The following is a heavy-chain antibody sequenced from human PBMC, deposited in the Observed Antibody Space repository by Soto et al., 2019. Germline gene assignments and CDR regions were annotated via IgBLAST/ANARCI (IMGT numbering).Heavy chain of an antibody. CDR1: GYTLTELS. D-gene: IGHD3-3*02. J-gene: IGHJ5*02. CDR3: ATQRFWSNWFDP. CDR2: FDPEGGET. Sequence: ASVKVSCKVSGYTLTELSMHWVRQAPGKGLEWMGGFDPEGGETIYAQKFQGRVTMTEDTSTDTAYMELSSLRSGDTAVYYCATQRFWSNWFDPWGQGTLVTVSS. V-gene: IGHV1-24*01.